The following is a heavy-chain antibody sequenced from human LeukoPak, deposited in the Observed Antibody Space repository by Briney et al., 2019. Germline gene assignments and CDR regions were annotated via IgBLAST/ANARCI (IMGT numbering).Heavy chain of an antibody. CDR2: ISYDGSNK. D-gene: IGHD3-22*01. J-gene: IGHJ5*02. CDR3: AKDLDSTGHYTSGP. CDR1: GFTFSSYA. V-gene: IGHV3-30-3*01. Sequence: GRSLRLSCAASGFTFSSYAMHWVRQAPGKGLEWVAVISYDGSNKYYADSVQGRFTISRDGSQNTLYLQMNSLRVEDTAVYYCAKDLDSTGHYTSGPWGQGTLVTVSS.